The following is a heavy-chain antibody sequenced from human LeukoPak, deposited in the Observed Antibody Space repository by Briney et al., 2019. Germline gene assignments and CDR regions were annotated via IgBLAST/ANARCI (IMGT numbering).Heavy chain of an antibody. V-gene: IGHV4-59*08. CDR2: INYSGST. CDR3: ARAYGGSGLFDY. CDR1: GGSISSYY. Sequence: SEILSLTCTVSGGSISSYYWSWIRQPPGKGLEWIGYINYSGSTNYNPSLKSRVTISLDTSKNQFSLKLSSVTAADTAVYYCARAYGGSGLFDYWGQGTLVTVSS. D-gene: IGHD3-22*01. J-gene: IGHJ4*02.